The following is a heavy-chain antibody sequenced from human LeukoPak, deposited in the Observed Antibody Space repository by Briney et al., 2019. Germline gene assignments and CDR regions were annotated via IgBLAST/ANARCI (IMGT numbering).Heavy chain of an antibody. CDR3: AKDRGNHYYYYYYMDV. CDR2: IWYDGSNK. D-gene: IGHD1-14*01. Sequence: GRSLRLSCAASGFTFSSYGMHWFRQAPGKGLEWVAVIWYDGSNKYYADSVKGRFTISRDNSKNTLYLQMNSLRAEDTAVYYCAKDRGNHYYYYYYMDVWGKGTTVTVSS. J-gene: IGHJ6*03. CDR1: GFTFSSYG. V-gene: IGHV3-33*06.